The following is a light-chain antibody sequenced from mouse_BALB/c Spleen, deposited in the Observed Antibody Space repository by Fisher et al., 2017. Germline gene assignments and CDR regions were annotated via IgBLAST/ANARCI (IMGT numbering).Light chain of an antibody. CDR3: QQYSGYPLT. J-gene: IGKJ2*01. CDR2: DTS. CDR1: SSVSY. V-gene: IGKV4-59*01. Sequence: IVITQSTAIMSASPGEKVTMTCSASSSVSYMHWYQQKSGTSPKRWIYDTSKLASGVPGRFSGSGSGNSYSLTISSMEAEDVATYYCQQYSGYPLTFGGGTKLEIK.